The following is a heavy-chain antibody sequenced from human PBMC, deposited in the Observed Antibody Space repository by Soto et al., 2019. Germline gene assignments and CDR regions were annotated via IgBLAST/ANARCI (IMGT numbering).Heavy chain of an antibody. D-gene: IGHD2-2*01. V-gene: IGHV2-26*01. CDR1: GFSLTTGKMG. CDR2: IFSDNER. Sequence: SGPTLVNPIETPTLTCTVSGFSLTTGKMGVSWIRQPPGKALEWLAHIFSDNERSYSTSLQGRLTISKDTSGSQVVLSMTNVDPVDTATYYCARMKVDSYQFYYAMDVWGQGTTVTVSS. CDR3: ARMKVDSYQFYYAMDV. J-gene: IGHJ6*02.